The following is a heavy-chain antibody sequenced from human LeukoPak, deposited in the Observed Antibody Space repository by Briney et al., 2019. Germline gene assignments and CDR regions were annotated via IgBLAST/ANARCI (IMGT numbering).Heavy chain of an antibody. CDR3: TTSQYYYDAGFDY. CDR2: IKSKTDGGTT. V-gene: IGHV3-15*01. J-gene: IGHJ4*02. Sequence: GGSLRLSCAASGFTFSNAWMSWVRQAPGKGLEWVGRIKSKTDGGTTDYAAPVKGRFTISRDDSKNTLYLQMNSLKTEDTAVYYCTTSQYYYDAGFDYWGQGTLVTVSS. CDR1: GFTFSNAW. D-gene: IGHD3-22*01.